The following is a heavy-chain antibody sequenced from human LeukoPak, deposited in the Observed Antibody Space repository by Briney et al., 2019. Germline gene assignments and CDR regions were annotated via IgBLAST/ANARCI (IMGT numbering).Heavy chain of an antibody. D-gene: IGHD6-25*01. J-gene: IGHJ4*02. CDR3: AKHRLHDPSGGPYFDY. Sequence: PGGSLRLSCAASGFTFSSYGMHWVRQAPGKGLEWVSGISGSGGSTYYADSVKGRFTISRDNSENTFYLQMISLRGEDTAVYHRAKHRLHDPSGGPYFDYWGQGTPVTVSS. CDR1: GFTFSSYG. CDR2: ISGSGGST. V-gene: IGHV3-23*01.